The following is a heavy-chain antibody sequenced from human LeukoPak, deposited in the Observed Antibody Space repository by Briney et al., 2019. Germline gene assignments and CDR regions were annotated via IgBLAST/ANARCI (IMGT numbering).Heavy chain of an antibody. J-gene: IGHJ4*02. CDR3: ARARPSMWIDY. V-gene: IGHV3-30*04. CDR1: GFTFSSYD. CDR2: ISYDGSDK. Sequence: SGRSLRLSCAASGFTFSSYDMYWVRQAPGKGLEWVAVISYDGSDKFYADSVKGRFTISRDSSKNTLYLQMNSLRPEDTAVYYCARARPSMWIDYWGQGTLVTVSS. D-gene: IGHD5-12*01.